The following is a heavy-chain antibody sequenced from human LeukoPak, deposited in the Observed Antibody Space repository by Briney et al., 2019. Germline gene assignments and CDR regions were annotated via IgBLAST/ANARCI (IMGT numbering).Heavy chain of an antibody. CDR1: GGSFSGYY. D-gene: IGHD6-19*01. V-gene: IGHV4-34*01. Sequence: PSETLSLTCAVYGGSFSGYYWSWIRQPPGKGLEWIGEINHSGSTNYNPSLKSRVTISVDTSKNQFSLKLSPVTAADTAVYYCARDPPGIAVAGTSSWGQGTLVTVSS. CDR3: ARDPPGIAVAGTSS. J-gene: IGHJ4*02. CDR2: INHSGST.